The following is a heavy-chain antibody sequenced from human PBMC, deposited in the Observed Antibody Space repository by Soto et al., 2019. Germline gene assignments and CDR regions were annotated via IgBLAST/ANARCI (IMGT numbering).Heavy chain of an antibody. CDR2: ISAYNGNT. J-gene: IGHJ6*03. V-gene: IGHV1-18*01. CDR1: GYTFTSYG. CDR3: ASSVVRGADYYYYMDV. D-gene: IGHD3-10*01. Sequence: QVQLVQSGAEVKKPGASVKVSCKASGYTFTSYGISWVRQAPGQGLEWMGRISAYNGNTNYAQKLQGRVTMTTDTSTSTAYMALRSLRSDDTAVYYCASSVVRGADYYYYMDVWGKGTTVTVSS.